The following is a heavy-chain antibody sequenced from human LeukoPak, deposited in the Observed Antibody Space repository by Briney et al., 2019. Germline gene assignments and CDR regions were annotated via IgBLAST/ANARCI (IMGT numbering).Heavy chain of an antibody. CDR1: GGTFSSYA. Sequence: SVKVSCKASGGTFSSYAISWVRQAPGQGLEWMGGIIPIFGTANYAQKFQGRVTITTDEYTSTDYMELSSLRSEDTAVYYCATATAGHEDAFDIWGQGTMVTVSS. D-gene: IGHD6-13*01. CDR2: IIPIFGTA. V-gene: IGHV1-69*05. J-gene: IGHJ3*02. CDR3: ATATAGHEDAFDI.